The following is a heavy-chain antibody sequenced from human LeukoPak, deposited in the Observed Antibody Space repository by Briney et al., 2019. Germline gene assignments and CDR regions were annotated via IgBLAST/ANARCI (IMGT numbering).Heavy chain of an antibody. CDR1: GYTFTSYG. Sequence: GASVKVSCKASGYTFTSYGFSWVRQAPGQGLEWMGWISAYNGNTNYAQKLQGRVTMTTDTSTSTAYMELRSLRSDDTAVYYCARDRMGYCSGGSCLTRAFDIWGQGTMVTVSS. CDR3: ARDRMGYCSGGSCLTRAFDI. V-gene: IGHV1-18*01. CDR2: ISAYNGNT. J-gene: IGHJ3*02. D-gene: IGHD2-15*01.